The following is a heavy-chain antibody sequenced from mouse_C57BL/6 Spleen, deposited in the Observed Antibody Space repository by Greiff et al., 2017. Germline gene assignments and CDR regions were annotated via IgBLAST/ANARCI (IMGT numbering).Heavy chain of an antibody. CDR1: GYTFTDYY. CDR3: ARSGDGYYLFAY. CDR2: INPNNGGT. J-gene: IGHJ3*01. V-gene: IGHV1-26*01. Sequence: EVKLQQSGPELVKPGASVKISCKASGYTFTDYYMNWVKQSHGKSLEWIGDINPNNGGTSYNQKFKGKATLTVDKSSSTAYMELRSLTSEDSAVYYCARSGDGYYLFAYWGQGTLVTVSA. D-gene: IGHD2-3*01.